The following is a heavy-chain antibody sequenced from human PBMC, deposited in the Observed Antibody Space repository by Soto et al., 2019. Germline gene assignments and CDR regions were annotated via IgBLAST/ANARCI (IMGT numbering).Heavy chain of an antibody. Sequence: SETLSLTCTVSGGSISSSSYYWGWIRQPPGKGLEWIGSIYYSGSTYYNPSLKSRVTISVDTSKNQFSLKLSSVTAADTAVYYCARQLRGWLKYRGYYYGMDVWGQGTTVTVSS. CDR2: IYYSGST. CDR1: GGSISSSSYY. V-gene: IGHV4-39*01. J-gene: IGHJ6*02. CDR3: ARQLRGWLKYRGYYYGMDV. D-gene: IGHD3-10*01.